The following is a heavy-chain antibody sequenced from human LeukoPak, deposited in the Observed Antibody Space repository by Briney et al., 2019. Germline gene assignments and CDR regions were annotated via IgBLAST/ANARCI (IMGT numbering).Heavy chain of an antibody. CDR2: IYHNGNT. CDR3: ASYKTYYDSSGNPFDY. D-gene: IGHD3-22*01. Sequence: SETLSLTCTVFGDSISSAYSWGWIRQPPGKELEWIGSIYHNGNTYYNSSLKSRVTISVDTSENQFSLKLSSVTAADTAVYYCASYKTYYDSSGNPFDYWGRGTLVTVSS. J-gene: IGHJ4*02. V-gene: IGHV4-38-2*02. CDR1: GDSISSAYS.